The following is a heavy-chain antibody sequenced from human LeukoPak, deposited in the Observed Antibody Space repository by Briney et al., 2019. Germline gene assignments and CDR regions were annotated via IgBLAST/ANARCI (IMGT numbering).Heavy chain of an antibody. CDR2: ISWNSGSI. V-gene: IGHV3-9*03. J-gene: IGHJ5*02. CDR3: AKDIPAMVSAGNWFDP. CDR1: GFTLDDYA. Sequence: PGRSLRLSCAASGFTLDDYAMHWVRQAPGKGLEWVAGISWNSGSIVYADSVKGRFTISRDNAKNSLYLQMNSLRAEDMALYYCAKDIPAMVSAGNWFDPWGQGTLVTVSS. D-gene: IGHD5-18*01.